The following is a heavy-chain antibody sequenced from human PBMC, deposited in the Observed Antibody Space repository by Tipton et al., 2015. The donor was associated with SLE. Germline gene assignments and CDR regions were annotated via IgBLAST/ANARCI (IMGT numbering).Heavy chain of an antibody. CDR1: GGSFSGYY. CDR3: ARHDAAAAGRGYYYYYGMDV. CDR2: INHSGST. Sequence: TLSLTCAVYGGSFSGYYWSWIRQPPGKGLEWIGEINHSGSTNYNPSLKSRVTISVDTSKNQFSLKLSSVTAADTAVYYCARHDAAAAGRGYYYYYGMDVWGQGTTVTVSS. V-gene: IGHV4-34*01. D-gene: IGHD6-13*01. J-gene: IGHJ6*02.